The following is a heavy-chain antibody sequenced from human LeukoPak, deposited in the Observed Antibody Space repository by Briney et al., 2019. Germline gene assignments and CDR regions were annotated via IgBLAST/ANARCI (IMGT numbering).Heavy chain of an antibody. D-gene: IGHD1-26*01. CDR1: GYTFTSYD. CDR2: MNPHSGNT. Sequence: ASVKVSCKASGYTFTSYDINWVRQATGQGLEWMGWMNPHSGNTVYAQKFQGRVTMTRNTAISTAYMELSSLRSEDTAVYYCARDPIVGATTDWFDPWGQGTLVTVPS. CDR3: ARDPIVGATTDWFDP. V-gene: IGHV1-8*01. J-gene: IGHJ5*02.